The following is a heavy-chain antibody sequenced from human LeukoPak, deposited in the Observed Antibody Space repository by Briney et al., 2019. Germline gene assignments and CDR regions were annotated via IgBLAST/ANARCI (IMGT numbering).Heavy chain of an antibody. D-gene: IGHD3-10*01. CDR3: ARGFPYYYGSGTTLTPPDY. Sequence: HPGGSLRLSCAASGFTFSSYGMHWVRQAPGKGLEWVAVIWYDGSNKYYADSVKGRFTISRDNSKITLYLQMNSLRAEDTAVYYCARGFPYYYGSGTTLTPPDYWGQGTLVTVSS. V-gene: IGHV3-30*19. CDR1: GFTFSSYG. J-gene: IGHJ4*02. CDR2: IWYDGSNK.